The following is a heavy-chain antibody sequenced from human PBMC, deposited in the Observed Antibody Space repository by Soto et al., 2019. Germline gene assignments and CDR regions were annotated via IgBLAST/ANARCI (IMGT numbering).Heavy chain of an antibody. D-gene: IGHD3-10*01. V-gene: IGHV4-59*01. Sequence: SETLSLTCTVSGGSISSYYWSWIRQPPGKGLEWIGYIYYSGSTNYNPSLKSRVTISVDTSKNQFSLKLSSVTAADTAVYYCAREFMVRGVIDYWGQGTLVTVSS. J-gene: IGHJ4*02. CDR3: AREFMVRGVIDY. CDR2: IYYSGST. CDR1: GGSISSYY.